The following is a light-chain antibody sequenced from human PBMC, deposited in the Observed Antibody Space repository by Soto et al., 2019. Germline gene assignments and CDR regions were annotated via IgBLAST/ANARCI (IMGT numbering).Light chain of an antibody. CDR3: CSYAGTYTWI. V-gene: IGLV2-11*01. CDR1: SNNVGGYNY. CDR2: DVT. J-gene: IGLJ2*01. Sequence: QSVLTQPRSVSGSPGQSVTISCTGASNNVGGYNYVSWYQHHPGKVPQLIIYDVTKRPSGVPDRFSGSKSGNTASLTISGLQVEDEDDYYCCSYAGTYTWIFGGGTQLTV.